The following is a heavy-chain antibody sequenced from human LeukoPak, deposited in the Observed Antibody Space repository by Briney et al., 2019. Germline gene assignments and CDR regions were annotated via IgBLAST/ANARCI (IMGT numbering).Heavy chain of an antibody. CDR1: GFTFSSYG. CDR2: TRNKANSYTT. J-gene: IGHJ4*02. Sequence: PGRSLRLSCAASGFTFSSYGMDWVRQAPGKGLEWVGRTRNKANSYTTEFAASVKGRFTISRDDSKNSLYLQMNSLKTEDTAVYYCARGRGGSGYLDYWGQGTLVTVSS. D-gene: IGHD6-19*01. V-gene: IGHV3-72*01. CDR3: ARGRGGSGYLDY.